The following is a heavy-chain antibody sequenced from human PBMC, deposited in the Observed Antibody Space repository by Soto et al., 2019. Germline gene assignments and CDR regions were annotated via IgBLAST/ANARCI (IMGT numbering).Heavy chain of an antibody. CDR2: TYYRSKWYN. Sequence: QSQTLSLTCAISGDSVSSNSAAWNWIRQSPSRGLEWLGRTYYRSKWYNDYAVSVKSRITINPDTSKNQFSLQLNSVTPEDTAVYYCARTGVELERRYYYYYGMDVWGQGTTVTVSS. CDR3: ARTGVELERRYYYYYGMDV. V-gene: IGHV6-1*01. D-gene: IGHD1-1*01. CDR1: GDSVSSNSAA. J-gene: IGHJ6*02.